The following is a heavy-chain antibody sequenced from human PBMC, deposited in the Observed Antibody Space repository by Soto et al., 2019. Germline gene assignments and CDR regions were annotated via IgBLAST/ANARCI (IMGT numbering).Heavy chain of an antibody. J-gene: IGHJ4*02. CDR2: MNPNSGKT. V-gene: IGHV1-8*01. Sequence: ASVKVSCKASGYTFTSYDINWVRQATGQGLEWMGWMNPNSGKTGYAQKFQGRVTMTRNTSISTAYMELSSLRSEDTAVYYCARNQRDDYIWGSYRYADYWGQGTLVTVSS. CDR3: ARNQRDDYIWGSYRYADY. D-gene: IGHD3-16*02. CDR1: GYTFTSYD.